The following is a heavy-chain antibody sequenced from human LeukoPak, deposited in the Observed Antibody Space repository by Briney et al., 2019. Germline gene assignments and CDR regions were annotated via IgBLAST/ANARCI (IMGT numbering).Heavy chain of an antibody. D-gene: IGHD5-12*01. CDR1: GGSFSGYY. CDR3: ARVASRINWLDP. CDR2: IYYRGNT. Sequence: PSETLSLTCAVYGGSFSGYYWGWIRQPPGKGLEWIGSIYYRGNTYYNPSLKSRVTISVDTSKNQFSLKLSSVTAADTAMYYCARVASRINWLDPWGQGTLVTVSS. V-gene: IGHV4-34*01. J-gene: IGHJ5*02.